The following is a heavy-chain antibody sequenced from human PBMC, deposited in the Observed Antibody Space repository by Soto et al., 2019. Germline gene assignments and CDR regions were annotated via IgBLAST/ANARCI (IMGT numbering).Heavy chain of an antibody. D-gene: IGHD2-15*01. CDR1: GGSFSGYY. CDR2: INHSGST. CDR3: ARRFRYGAMVVRNWFDP. Sequence: QVQLQQWGAGLLKPSETLSLTCAVYGGSFSGYYWSWIRQPPGKGLEWIGEINHSGSTNYNPSLKSRVPISVDTAKNQFSLKLSSVTAADTAVYYCARRFRYGAMVVRNWFDPWGQGTLVTVSS. J-gene: IGHJ5*02. V-gene: IGHV4-34*01.